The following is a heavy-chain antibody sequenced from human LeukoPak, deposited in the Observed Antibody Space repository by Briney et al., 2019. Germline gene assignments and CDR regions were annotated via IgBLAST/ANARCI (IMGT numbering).Heavy chain of an antibody. J-gene: IGHJ3*02. CDR3: ARSGGFGELLTAFDI. CDR1: GGSISSYY. D-gene: IGHD3-10*01. Sequence: SETLSLTCTVSGGSISSYYWSWIRQPPGKGLEWLGYIYYSGSTNYNPSLKSRVTISVDTSKNQFSLKLSSVTAADTAVYYCARSGGFGELLTAFDIWGQGTMVTVSS. CDR2: IYYSGST. V-gene: IGHV4-59*01.